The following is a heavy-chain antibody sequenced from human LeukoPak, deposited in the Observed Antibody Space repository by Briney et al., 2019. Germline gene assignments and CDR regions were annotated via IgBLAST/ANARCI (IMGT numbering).Heavy chain of an antibody. V-gene: IGHV1-69*01. CDR3: ARAPYCSGGSCYPDMYNWFDP. CDR2: IIPIFGTA. D-gene: IGHD2-15*01. CDR1: GGTFSSYA. Sequence: ASVKVSCKASGGTFSSYAISWVRQAPGQGLEWMGGIIPIFGTANYAQKFQGRVTITADESTSTAYMELSSLRSEDTAVYYCARAPYCSGGSCYPDMYNWFDPWGQGTLVTVSS. J-gene: IGHJ5*02.